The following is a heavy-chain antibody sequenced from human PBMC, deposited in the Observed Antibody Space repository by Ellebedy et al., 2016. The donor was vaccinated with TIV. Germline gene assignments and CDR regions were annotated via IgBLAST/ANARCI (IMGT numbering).Heavy chain of an antibody. J-gene: IGHJ4*02. Sequence: GESLKISCAASGFTFSSYAMSWVRQAPGKGLEWVSAISGSGDSTYYADSVKGRFTISRDNSKNTLYLQMNSLRAEDTAVYYCAKGMTTFDYWGQGTLVTVSS. V-gene: IGHV3-23*01. CDR3: AKGMTTFDY. D-gene: IGHD4-11*01. CDR1: GFTFSSYA. CDR2: ISGSGDST.